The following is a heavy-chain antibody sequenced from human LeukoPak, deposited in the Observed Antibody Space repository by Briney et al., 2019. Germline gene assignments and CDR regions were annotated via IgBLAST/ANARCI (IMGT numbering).Heavy chain of an antibody. J-gene: IGHJ6*03. D-gene: IGHD6-19*01. CDR1: GGSISSYY. CDR3: ARGEPQFVAVAGTHYMDV. V-gene: IGHV4-59*01. CDR2: IYYSGST. Sequence: RASETLSLTCTVSGGSISSYYWTWIRQPPGKGLEWIGSIYYSGSTNYHPSLKSRVIMSVDTSQNQLSLKLSSVTAADTAVYYCARGEPQFVAVAGTHYMDVWGKGTTVTVSS.